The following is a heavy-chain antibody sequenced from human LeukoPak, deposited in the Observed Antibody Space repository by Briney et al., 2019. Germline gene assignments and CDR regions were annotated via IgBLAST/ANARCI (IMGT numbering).Heavy chain of an antibody. CDR1: GFTFDDYA. CDR3: AKVGATRFDI. V-gene: IGHV3-9*01. Sequence: PGRSLRLSCAASGFTFDDYAMHWVRQAPGKGLEWVSGISWNSGSIGYADSVKGRFTISRDNSKNTLYLQMNSLRAEDTAVYYCAKVGATRFDIWGQGTMVTVSS. D-gene: IGHD1-26*01. J-gene: IGHJ3*02. CDR2: ISWNSGSI.